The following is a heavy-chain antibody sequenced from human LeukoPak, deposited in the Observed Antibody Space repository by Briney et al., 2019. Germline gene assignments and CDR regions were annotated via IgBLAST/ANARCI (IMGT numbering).Heavy chain of an antibody. V-gene: IGHV3-23*01. CDR1: GFTFSTSA. Sequence: GGSLRLSCAASGFTFSTSAMNWVRQAPGKGLEWVSGISSSGDTTYCRDSVKGRFTISRDNSKNTLYLQMNSLRAGDTAVYYCAKALGRFVNDAFDIWGQRTIVTVSS. D-gene: IGHD1-26*01. CDR3: AKALGRFVNDAFDI. J-gene: IGHJ3*02. CDR2: ISSSGDTT.